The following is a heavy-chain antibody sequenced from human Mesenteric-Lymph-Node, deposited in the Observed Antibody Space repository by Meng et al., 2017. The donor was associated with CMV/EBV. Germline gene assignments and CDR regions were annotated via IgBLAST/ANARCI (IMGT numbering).Heavy chain of an antibody. CDR1: GVTLRSYG. CDR2: ITGASGYI. CDR3: ARGNWGGDY. J-gene: IGHJ4*02. V-gene: IGHV3-21*01. D-gene: IGHD7-27*01. Sequence: GGSLRLSCAGSGVTLRSYGMHWVRQASGKGLEWVSSITGASGYIYYADSVKGRFTISRDNAKNALYLQMNSLRVEDTAVYYCARGNWGGDYWGQGALVTVSS.